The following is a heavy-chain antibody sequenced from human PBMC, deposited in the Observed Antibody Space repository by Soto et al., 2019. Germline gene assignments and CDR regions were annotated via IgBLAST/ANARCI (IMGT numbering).Heavy chain of an antibody. V-gene: IGHV3-30*18. Sequence: GGSLRLSCAASGVTFSSYGMHWVRQAPGKGLEWVAVISYDGSNKYYADSVKGRFTISRDNSKNTLYLQMNSLRAEDTAVYYCAKDLRAYYDILTDYNWFDPWGQGTLVTVSS. D-gene: IGHD3-9*01. CDR3: AKDLRAYYDILTDYNWFDP. CDR1: GVTFSSYG. J-gene: IGHJ5*02. CDR2: ISYDGSNK.